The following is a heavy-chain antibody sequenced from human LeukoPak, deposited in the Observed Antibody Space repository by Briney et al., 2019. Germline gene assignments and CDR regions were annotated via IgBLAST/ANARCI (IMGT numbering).Heavy chain of an antibody. Sequence: PGGFLRLSCAASGFTFSSYSMNWVRQAPGRGLEWVSSISSSSSYIYYADSVKGRFTISRDNAKNSLYLQMNSLRAEDTAVYYCARDHVAVAGTDFDYWGQGTLVTVSS. CDR3: ARDHVAVAGTDFDY. CDR2: ISSSSSYI. V-gene: IGHV3-21*01. D-gene: IGHD6-19*01. J-gene: IGHJ4*02. CDR1: GFTFSSYS.